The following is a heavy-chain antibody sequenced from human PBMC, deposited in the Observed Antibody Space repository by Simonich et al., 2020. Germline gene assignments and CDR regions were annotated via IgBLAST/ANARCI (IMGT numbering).Heavy chain of an antibody. D-gene: IGHD6-19*01. J-gene: IGHJ6*02. CDR1: GFTFSSYS. CDR2: ISSSSSYI. CDR3: AGWIAVAGTGAYGMDV. Sequence: EVQLVESGGGLVKPGGSLRLSCAASGFTFSSYSMNWVRQAPGKGLEWVSSISSSSSYIYYADTVKGRSTISRDNAKNSLYLQRNSLRAEDTAVYYCAGWIAVAGTGAYGMDVWGQGTTVTVSS. V-gene: IGHV3-21*01.